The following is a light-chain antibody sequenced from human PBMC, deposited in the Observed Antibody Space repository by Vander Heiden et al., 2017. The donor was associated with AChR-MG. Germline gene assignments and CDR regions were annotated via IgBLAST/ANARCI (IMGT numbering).Light chain of an antibody. CDR3: QSYDSRLLVVI. J-gene: IGLJ2*01. V-gene: IGLV1-40*01. CDR2: GNN. CDR1: SSNIGAGYD. Sequence: QSVLTQPPSVSGAPGQRVTSSCTGSSSNIGAGYDVHWYQQLPGAAPKLLISGNNNGPSGVPDRFSGSKSGTSASLAITGLQAEDEAEYYCQSYDSRLLVVIFGGGTKLTGL.